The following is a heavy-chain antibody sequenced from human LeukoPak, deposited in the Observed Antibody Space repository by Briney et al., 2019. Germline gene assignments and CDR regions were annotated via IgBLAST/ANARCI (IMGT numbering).Heavy chain of an antibody. CDR2: ISGSGGST. J-gene: IGHJ4*02. V-gene: IGHV3-23*01. CDR1: GFTFSSHA. Sequence: GGSLRLSCAASGFTFSSHAMSWVRQAPGKGLEWVSAISGSGGSTYYAESVKGRYTISRDNSKNTLSLQMNSLRAEDTAVYYCAKDTPVSGTSRKFDYWGQGTLVTASS. D-gene: IGHD6-19*01. CDR3: AKDTPVSGTSRKFDY.